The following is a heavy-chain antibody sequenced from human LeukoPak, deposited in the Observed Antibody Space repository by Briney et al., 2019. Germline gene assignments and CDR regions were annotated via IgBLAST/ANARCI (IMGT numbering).Heavy chain of an antibody. Sequence: ASVKVSCKASGYTFTGYYMHWARQAPGQGLEWMGWINPNSGGTNYAQKFQGRVTMTRDTSISTAYMELSRLRSDDTAVYYCARDNAPGIYYDSSDAFDIWGQGTMVTVSS. CDR2: INPNSGGT. V-gene: IGHV1-2*02. J-gene: IGHJ3*02. D-gene: IGHD3-22*01. CDR3: ARDNAPGIYYDSSDAFDI. CDR1: GYTFTGYY.